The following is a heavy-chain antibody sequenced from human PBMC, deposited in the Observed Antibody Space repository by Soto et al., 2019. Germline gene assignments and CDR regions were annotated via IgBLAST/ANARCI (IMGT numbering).Heavy chain of an antibody. CDR1: GFSLKNYA. CDR2: ITGSGDKT. V-gene: IGHV3-23*01. Sequence: GGSLRLSCAASGFSLKNYAMTWVRQAPGKGLEWVSGITGSGDKTYYADSVKGRFIISRDNSENTLYLQMNSLRAEDTAVYYCARDTSDVGYFGRFLDAFDIWGPGTMVTVSS. D-gene: IGHD3-9*01. CDR3: ARDTSDVGYFGRFLDAFDI. J-gene: IGHJ3*02.